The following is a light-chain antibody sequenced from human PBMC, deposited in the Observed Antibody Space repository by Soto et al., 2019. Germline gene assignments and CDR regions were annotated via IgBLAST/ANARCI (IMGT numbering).Light chain of an antibody. Sequence: QSVLTQPPSVSAAPGQKVTISCSGSSSNIGNNYVSWYQQLPGTAPKLLIYESNKRPSGIPDRFSGSKSGTSATLGITGLETGDEADYYCGTWDTSLGLGVFAGGTKLTVL. CDR1: SSNIGNNY. CDR3: GTWDTSLGLGV. CDR2: ESN. J-gene: IGLJ3*02. V-gene: IGLV1-51*02.